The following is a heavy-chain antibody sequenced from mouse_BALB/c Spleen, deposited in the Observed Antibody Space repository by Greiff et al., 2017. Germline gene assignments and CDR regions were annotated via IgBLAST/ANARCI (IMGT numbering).Heavy chain of an antibody. J-gene: IGHJ3*01. CDR3: ARHDRGYGKVWFAY. Sequence: DVMLVESGGGLVKPGGSLKLSCAASGFTFSSYYMSWVRQTPEKRLELVAAINSNGGSTYYPDTVKGRFTISRDNAKNTLYLQMSSLKSEDTTLYYCARHDRGYGKVWFAYWGQGTLVTVSA. D-gene: IGHD1-2*01. V-gene: IGHV5-6-2*01. CDR1: GFTFSSYY. CDR2: INSNGGST.